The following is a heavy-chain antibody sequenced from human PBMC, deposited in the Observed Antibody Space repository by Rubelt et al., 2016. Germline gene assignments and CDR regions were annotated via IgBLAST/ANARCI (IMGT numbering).Heavy chain of an antibody. J-gene: IGHJ4*02. Sequence: QVQLQESGPGLVKPSQTLSLTCTVSGGSISSGGYYWSWIRQHPGKGLEWIGYIYYSGSTYYNPSLKSRVTISVDTSKNQFSRKLSSVTAADTAGYYWARDERGAEDYESDYGEYYFDYWGQGTLVTVSS. CDR3: ARDERGAEDYESDYGEYYFDY. CDR1: GGSISSGGYY. V-gene: IGHV4-31*03. CDR2: IYYSGST. D-gene: IGHD4-17*01.